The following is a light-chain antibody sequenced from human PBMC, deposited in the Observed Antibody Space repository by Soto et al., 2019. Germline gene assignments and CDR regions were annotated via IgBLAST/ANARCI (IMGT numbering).Light chain of an antibody. V-gene: IGKV1-39*01. CDR2: SAS. J-gene: IGKJ3*01. Sequence: DIQMTQSPSLSASVGDRVTITCRASQNIGNYLNWYQQRPGKAPKPLVLSASRLQSGVPSRFSGSGSGTDFTLTITNLQPEDFAVCYCQQSYSAPLTFGPGTTVDFK. CDR1: QNIGNY. CDR3: QQSYSAPLT.